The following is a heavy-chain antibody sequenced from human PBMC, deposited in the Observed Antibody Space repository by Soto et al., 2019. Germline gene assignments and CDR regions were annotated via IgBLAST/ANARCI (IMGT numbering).Heavy chain of an antibody. Sequence: LRLSCAASRFTFSSYAMSWVRQAPGKGLEWVGNIRQDGSEKNYVDSVKGRFTISRDNAKNSLYLQMNSLRAEDTAVYYCAREIVVARGASYFDYWGPGTLVTVSS. CDR2: IRQDGSEK. J-gene: IGHJ4*02. D-gene: IGHD2-2*01. CDR3: AREIVVARGASYFDY. V-gene: IGHV3-7*04. CDR1: RFTFSSYA.